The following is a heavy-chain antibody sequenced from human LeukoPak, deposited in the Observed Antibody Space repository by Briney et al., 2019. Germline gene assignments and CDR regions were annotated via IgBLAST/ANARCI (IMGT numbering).Heavy chain of an antibody. CDR3: AREIAAAWTYFDY. CDR1: GYTLTSYY. J-gene: IGHJ4*02. V-gene: IGHV1-46*01. Sequence: ASVKVSCKATGYTLTSYYVHWVRQAPGQGLEWMGIINPSGGSTSYAQKFQGRVTMTRDTSTSTVYMELSSLRSEDTAVYYCAREIAAAWTYFDYWGQGTLVTVSS. D-gene: IGHD6-13*01. CDR2: INPSGGST.